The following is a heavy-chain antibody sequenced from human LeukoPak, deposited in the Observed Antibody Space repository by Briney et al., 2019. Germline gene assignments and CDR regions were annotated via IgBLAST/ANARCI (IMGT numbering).Heavy chain of an antibody. D-gene: IGHD5-18*01. CDR3: AKATTRIQLCPPDY. V-gene: IGHV3-21*04. CDR2: ISGSSSYI. CDR1: GFTFSSYS. J-gene: IGHJ4*02. Sequence: GGSLRLSCAASGFTFSSYSMNWVRQAPGKGLEWVSSISGSSSYIYYADSMKGRFTISRDNAKNTLYLQMNSLRAEDTAVYYCAKATTRIQLCPPDYWGQGTLVTVSS.